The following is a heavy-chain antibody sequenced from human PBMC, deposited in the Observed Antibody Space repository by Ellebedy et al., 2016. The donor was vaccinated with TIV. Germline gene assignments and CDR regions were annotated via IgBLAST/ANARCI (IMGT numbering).Heavy chain of an antibody. Sequence: AASVKVSCKTSGGTFSSYALSWVRQAPGQGLEWMGMINPTTGSTTYAQTFQGRVTMTRDTSTRTAHMELSNLRSEDTAVYYCTRVYGDPGYGMDVWGQGTTVTVSS. J-gene: IGHJ6*02. CDR1: GGTFSSYA. CDR3: TRVYGDPGYGMDV. D-gene: IGHD4-17*01. V-gene: IGHV1-46*01. CDR2: INPTTGST.